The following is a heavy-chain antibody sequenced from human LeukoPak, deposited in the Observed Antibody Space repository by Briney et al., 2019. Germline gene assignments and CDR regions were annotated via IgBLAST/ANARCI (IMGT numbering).Heavy chain of an antibody. CDR2: ISYSGST. CDR3: ARGPYYDSRGNYRASDS. V-gene: IGHV4-59*01. J-gene: IGHJ4*02. D-gene: IGHD3-22*01. Sequence: SETLSLTCTVSGASIRSDYWSWIRQPPGMRLEWIGDISYSGSTNYNPSLKSRVTISVDTSKNQFSLKLSSVTAADTAVYYCARGPYYDSRGNYRASDSWGQGTLVTVSS. CDR1: GASIRSDY.